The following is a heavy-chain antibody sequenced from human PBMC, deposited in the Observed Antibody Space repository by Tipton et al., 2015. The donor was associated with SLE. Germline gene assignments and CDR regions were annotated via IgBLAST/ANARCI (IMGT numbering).Heavy chain of an antibody. J-gene: IGHJ4*02. CDR1: GFPFSVYG. CDR3: AKDFDGYNGFDF. CDR2: INWNSGDI. Sequence: SLRLSCAASGFPFSVYGMHWVRQAPGKGLEWVSGINWNSGDIGYADSVKGRFTISRDNAKNSLYLQMNSLRPEDTALYYCAKDFDGYNGFDFWGQGTLVTVSS. D-gene: IGHD5-24*01. V-gene: IGHV3-9*01.